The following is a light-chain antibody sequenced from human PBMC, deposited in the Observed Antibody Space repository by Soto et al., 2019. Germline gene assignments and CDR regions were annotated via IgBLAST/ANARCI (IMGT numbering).Light chain of an antibody. CDR2: EVT. CDR3: TSYTPILTLGSV. V-gene: IGLV2-14*01. Sequence: QSVLTQPASVSGSPGQSITISCTGTSSDIGGYNSVSWYQQHPGRAPRLIIYEVTNRPSGVSNRFSASKSGNTASLTISGLQAEDETDYYCTSYTPILTLGSVFGTGTKVTVL. J-gene: IGLJ1*01. CDR1: SSDIGGYNS.